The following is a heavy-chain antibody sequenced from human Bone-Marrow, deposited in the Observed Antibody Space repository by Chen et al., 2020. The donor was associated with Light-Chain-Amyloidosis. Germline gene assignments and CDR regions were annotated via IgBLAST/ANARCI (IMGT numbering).Heavy chain of an antibody. D-gene: IGHD6-13*01. Sequence: QVQLRESGPGLVQASETLSLPCTVSGGSIRSYFWSWIRQSPGKGLEWIGYIYYDGSTHYNPSLKSRVTISQDTSKNQYSLKLSSVTAADTAVYYCAREIRLATPAAVTPDYWGQGTLVTVSS. CDR2: IYYDGST. CDR1: GGSIRSYF. CDR3: AREIRLATPAAVTPDY. J-gene: IGHJ4*02. V-gene: IGHV4-59*12.